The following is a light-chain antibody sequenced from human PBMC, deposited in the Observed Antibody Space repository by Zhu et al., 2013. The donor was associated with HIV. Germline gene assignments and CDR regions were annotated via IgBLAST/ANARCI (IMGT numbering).Light chain of an antibody. CDR1: QGIGNY. CDR3: QHFNDFSIT. Sequence: IQMTQSPSSLSASIGDRVTITCRASQGIGNYLAWYQQRPGSAPKVLIYDASNLESGVPSRFSGSGSGTDFTLTIASLQADDFAIYYCQHFNDFSITFGQGTRLEMK. V-gene: IGKV1D-13*01. CDR2: DAS. J-gene: IGKJ5*01.